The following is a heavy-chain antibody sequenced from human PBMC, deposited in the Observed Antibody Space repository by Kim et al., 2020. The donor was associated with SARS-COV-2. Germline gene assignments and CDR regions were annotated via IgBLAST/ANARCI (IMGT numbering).Heavy chain of an antibody. Sequence: GGSLRLSCAASGFTFSSFAMHWVRQAPGKGPEYVSTISSNGGSTNYANSVKGRFTISRDNSKKTLYLQMGSLRTEDMAVYYCARDWWERDDSRGPFGYWGQGTLVTVSS. D-gene: IGHD3-22*01. J-gene: IGHJ4*02. CDR2: ISSNGGST. V-gene: IGHV3-64*01. CDR1: GFTFSSFA. CDR3: ARDWWERDDSRGPFGY.